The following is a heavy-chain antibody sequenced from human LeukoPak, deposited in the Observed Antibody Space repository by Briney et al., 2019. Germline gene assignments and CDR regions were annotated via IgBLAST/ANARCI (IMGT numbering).Heavy chain of an antibody. Sequence: PGGSLRLSCGASGLTFSNSWMHWVRQAPGKGLVWVSRINNDGSSTTYAGSVKGRFTISRDNAKNTLFLQMNSLRVEDTAIYYCARVSGLGKYEHYQHWGQGTLVTVPS. CDR2: INNDGSST. J-gene: IGHJ1*01. V-gene: IGHV3-74*01. CDR3: ARVSGLGKYEHYQH. CDR1: GLTFSNSW. D-gene: IGHD3-16*01.